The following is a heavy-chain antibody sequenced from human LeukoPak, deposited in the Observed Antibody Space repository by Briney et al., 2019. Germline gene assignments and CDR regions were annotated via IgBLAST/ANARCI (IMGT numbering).Heavy chain of an antibody. CDR1: GFTYTNFW. CDR2: IKKDGSEQ. J-gene: IGHJ3*02. V-gene: IGHV3-7*01. CDR3: ARAQKYSYDAFDI. Sequence: GGSLRLSCAASGFTYTNFWMSWVRQAPGKGLEWVANIKKDGSEQYYVDSVKGRFTISRDNAKNSLYLQMNSLSAEDTAVNYCARAQKYSYDAFDIWGQGTMVTVSS. D-gene: IGHD4-11*01.